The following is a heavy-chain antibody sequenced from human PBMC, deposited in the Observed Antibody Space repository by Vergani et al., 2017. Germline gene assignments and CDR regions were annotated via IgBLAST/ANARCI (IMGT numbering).Heavy chain of an antibody. V-gene: IGHV3-21*06. D-gene: IGHD2-8*01. J-gene: IGHJ6*03. CDR2: ISSGSTYT. CDR1: EFTFSTYS. Sequence: EVQLVESGGGLVKTGGSLRLSCAASEFTFSTYSMNWVRQAPGKGLEWVSSISSGSTYTFYADSVKDRFTISRDNAKSTLYLQMNNLRAADTAVYYCARSGYCAHGVCYMTYYYYMDVWGKGTAVTVSS. CDR3: ARSGYCAHGVCYMTYYYYMDV.